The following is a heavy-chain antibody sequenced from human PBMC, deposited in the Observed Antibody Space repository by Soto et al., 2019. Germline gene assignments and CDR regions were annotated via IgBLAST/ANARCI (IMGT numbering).Heavy chain of an antibody. V-gene: IGHV4-61*08. CDR2: IHYSGTT. Sequence: SETLSLTCAVSGGFISSGASSWSWIRQPPGRGLEWIGHIHYSGTTSFFPSYNPSLRSRVTISEDTSKNQFSLKLLSVTTADTAVYFCAAGEASSRNLAPYYLDFWGQGTLVTVSS. CDR1: GGFISSGASS. J-gene: IGHJ4*02. CDR3: AAGEASSRNLAPYYLDF. D-gene: IGHD6-13*01.